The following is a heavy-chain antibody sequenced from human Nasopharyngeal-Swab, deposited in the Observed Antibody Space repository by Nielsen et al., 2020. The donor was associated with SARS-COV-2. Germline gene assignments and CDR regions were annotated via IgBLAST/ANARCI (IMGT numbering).Heavy chain of an antibody. Sequence: SETLSLTCSVSGASLSSVQWWSCVRQSPGKGLEWIGEIYRSGSTYYNPSLKSRVTISVDTSKNQFSLKLSSVTAADTAVYYCAREGLITMIVVEPFDYWGQGTLVTVSS. V-gene: IGHV4-4*02. D-gene: IGHD3-22*01. CDR3: AREGLITMIVVEPFDY. CDR2: IYRSGST. J-gene: IGHJ4*02. CDR1: GASLSSVQW.